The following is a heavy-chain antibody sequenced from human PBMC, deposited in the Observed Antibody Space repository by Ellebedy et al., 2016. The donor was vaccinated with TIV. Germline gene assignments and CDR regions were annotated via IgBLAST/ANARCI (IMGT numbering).Heavy chain of an antibody. V-gene: IGHV5-51*01. Sequence: GESLKISXKGSGYSFTSYWIGWVRQMPGKGLEWMGIIYPGDSDTRYSPSFQGQVTISADKSISTAYLQWSSLKASDTAMYYCARPPLGFGDPAGGEFDYWGQGTLVTVSS. D-gene: IGHD3-10*01. CDR2: IYPGDSDT. CDR1: GYSFTSYW. J-gene: IGHJ4*02. CDR3: ARPPLGFGDPAGGEFDY.